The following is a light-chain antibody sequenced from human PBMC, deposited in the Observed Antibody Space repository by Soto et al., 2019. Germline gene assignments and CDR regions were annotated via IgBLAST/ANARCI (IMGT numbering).Light chain of an antibody. CDR2: GAS. CDR1: QSVNSN. CDR3: QQYNDWPLT. V-gene: IGKV3-15*01. J-gene: IGKJ4*01. Sequence: EKVMTQSPAALSVSPGERATLSCRASQSVNSNLAWYQQKAGQAPRLLLYGASTRATGIPARFSGSASGTEFTPSISSLQSEDCAVYYCQQYNDWPLTFGGGTKVEIK.